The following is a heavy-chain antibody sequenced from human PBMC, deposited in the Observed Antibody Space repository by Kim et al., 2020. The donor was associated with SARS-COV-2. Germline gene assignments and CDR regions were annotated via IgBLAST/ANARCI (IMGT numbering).Heavy chain of an antibody. V-gene: IGHV1-69*04. Sequence: SVKVSCKSSGDTFSSYGITWVRQAPGQGLEWMGRIIPILGITNYAQRFQGRVTITADKSTSTVYMELSSLRSEDTAIYYCAINADSSFAYWGQGTLVTVSS. CDR1: GDTFSSYG. CDR2: IIPILGIT. J-gene: IGHJ4*02. D-gene: IGHD2-2*01. CDR3: AINADSSFAY.